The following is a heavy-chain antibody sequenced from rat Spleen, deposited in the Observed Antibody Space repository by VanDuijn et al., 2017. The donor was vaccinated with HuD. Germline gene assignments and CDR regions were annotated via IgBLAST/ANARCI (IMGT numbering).Heavy chain of an antibody. CDR2: ISSGGGGT. D-gene: IGHD1-12*03. J-gene: IGHJ4*01. Sequence: EVQLVESGGGLVQPGRSLKLSCEASGFTFSSFPMAWVRQAPKKGLEWVASISSGGGGTYYPDSVKGRLTISRDNAKSTLYLQMDSLRSEDTASYYCARHHYDGYYHGPVFGVMDAWGQGASVTVSS. V-gene: IGHV5-25*01. CDR3: ARHHYDGYYHGPVFGVMDA. CDR1: GFTFSSFP.